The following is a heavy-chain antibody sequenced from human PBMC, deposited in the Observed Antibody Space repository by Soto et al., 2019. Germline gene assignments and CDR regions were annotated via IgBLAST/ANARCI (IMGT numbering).Heavy chain of an antibody. Sequence: GGSLRLSFEASGFAFDTYGMHWIRQGAGQGLEWVATMSYDGSKIYYRDSVRGRFSISRDDSKRTLYLQMNSLRAEDTAVYYCAKDRDPYYYYYLMDVWGQGTTVTVSS. CDR3: AKDRDPYYYYYLMDV. CDR1: GFAFDTYG. J-gene: IGHJ6*02. CDR2: MSYDGSKI. V-gene: IGHV3-30*18.